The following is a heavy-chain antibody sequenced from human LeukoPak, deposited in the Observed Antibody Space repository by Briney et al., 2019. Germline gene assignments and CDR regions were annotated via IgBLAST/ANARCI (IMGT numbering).Heavy chain of an antibody. J-gene: IGHJ4*02. Sequence: GASVKVTCKGSGCTFTGYNIHWVRQAPGQGLEWMGWINPSKGNTKYSQKFQGRVTLTSDTSISTVYMDLTRLTSDDTAVYYCVRDVHNKNDDYWGQGTLVTVSS. CDR3: VRDVHNKNDDY. D-gene: IGHD1-1*01. CDR1: GCTFTGYN. V-gene: IGHV1-2*02. CDR2: INPSKGNT.